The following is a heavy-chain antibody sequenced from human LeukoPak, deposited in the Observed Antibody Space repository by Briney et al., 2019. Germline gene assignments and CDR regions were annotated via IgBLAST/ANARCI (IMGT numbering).Heavy chain of an antibody. V-gene: IGHV4-30-2*01. D-gene: IGHD2-2*02. Sequence: NPSETLSLTCTVSGGSISSGNYYWSWIRQPPGKGLEWIGYIYHSGSTYYNSSLKSRVTISVDRSKNQFSLKLSSVTAADTAVYYCARDQGYCSSSSCYTLAFHIWGQGTMVTVSS. CDR3: ARDQGYCSSSSCYTLAFHI. CDR2: IYHSGST. CDR1: GGSISSGNYY. J-gene: IGHJ3*02.